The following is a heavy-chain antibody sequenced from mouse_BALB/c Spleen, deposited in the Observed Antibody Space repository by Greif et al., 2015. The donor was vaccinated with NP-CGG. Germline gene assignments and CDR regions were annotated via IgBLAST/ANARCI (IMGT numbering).Heavy chain of an antibody. CDR1: GYTFTDYE. CDR2: IDPETGGT. V-gene: IGHV1-15*01. CDR3: TRERGSAWFAY. Sequence: QVQLKESGAELVRPGASVTLSCKASGYTFTDYEMHWVKQTPVHGLEWIGAIDPETGGTAYNQKFKGKATLTADKSSSTACMELRSLASEGSAGYYCTRERGSAWFAYWGQGTLITVSA. J-gene: IGHJ3*01.